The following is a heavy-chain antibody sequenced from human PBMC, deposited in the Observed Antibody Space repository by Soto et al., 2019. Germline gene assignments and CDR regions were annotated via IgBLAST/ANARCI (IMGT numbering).Heavy chain of an antibody. D-gene: IGHD6-13*01. Sequence: EVQLLESGGGLVQPGGSLRLSCAASGFTFSSYAMSWVRQAPGKGLEWVSAISGSGGSTYYADSVKGRFTISRDNSKNTLYLQMNSLRAEDTAVYYCARISSWSYWFDPWGQGTLVTVSS. CDR1: GFTFSSYA. CDR2: ISGSGGST. J-gene: IGHJ5*02. CDR3: ARISSWSYWFDP. V-gene: IGHV3-23*01.